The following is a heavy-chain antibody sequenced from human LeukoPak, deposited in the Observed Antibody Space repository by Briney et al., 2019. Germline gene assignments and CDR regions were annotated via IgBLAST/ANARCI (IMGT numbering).Heavy chain of an antibody. Sequence: SQTLSLTCTVSGGSISSGSYYWSWLRQPAGKGLEWIGRIYTSGSTNYNPSLKSRVTISVDTSKNQFSLRLSSVTAADTAVYYCARERFIAVALTYFDLWGHGTLVTVSS. D-gene: IGHD6-19*01. V-gene: IGHV4-61*02. CDR1: GGSISSGSYY. CDR3: ARERFIAVALTYFDL. J-gene: IGHJ2*01. CDR2: IYTSGST.